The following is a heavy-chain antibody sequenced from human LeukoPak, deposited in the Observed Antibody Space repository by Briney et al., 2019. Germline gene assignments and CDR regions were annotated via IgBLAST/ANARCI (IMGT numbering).Heavy chain of an antibody. Sequence: GGSLRLSCAGSGFIFNNYAMHWVRQPPGKGLEWVSGISWNSGSIDYADSVKGRFTISRDSSKNTLFLHMNTLRAEDTAIYYCAKDRTVGASYWYFDLWGRGTLVTVSS. CDR3: AKDRTVGASYWYFDL. J-gene: IGHJ2*01. D-gene: IGHD1-26*01. CDR2: ISWNSGSI. CDR1: GFIFNNYA. V-gene: IGHV3-9*01.